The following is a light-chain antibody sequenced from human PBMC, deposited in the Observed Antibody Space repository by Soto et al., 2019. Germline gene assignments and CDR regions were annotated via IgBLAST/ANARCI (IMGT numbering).Light chain of an antibody. J-gene: IGKJ5*01. CDR3: QQYGSSPPIT. V-gene: IGKV3-20*01. Sequence: EIVLTQSPGTLSLSPVERATLSCTASQSVSSSYLAWYQQKPGQAPRLLIYGASSRATGIPDRFSGSGSGTDFTLTISRLEPEDFAVYYCQQYGSSPPITFGQGTRLEI. CDR1: QSVSSSY. CDR2: GAS.